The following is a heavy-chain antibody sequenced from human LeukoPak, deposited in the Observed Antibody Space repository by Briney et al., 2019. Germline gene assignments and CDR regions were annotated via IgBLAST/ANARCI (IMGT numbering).Heavy chain of an antibody. CDR2: IYYSGST. D-gene: IGHD4-17*01. CDR1: GGSISSSSYY. V-gene: IGHV4-39*07. J-gene: IGHJ5*02. CDR3: AKNYGDYGT. Sequence: PSETLSLTCTVSGGSISSSSYYWGWIRQPPGKGLEWIGSIYYSGSTYYNPSLKSRVTISVDTSKNQFSLKLSSVTAADTAVYYCAKNYGDYGTWGQGTLVTVSS.